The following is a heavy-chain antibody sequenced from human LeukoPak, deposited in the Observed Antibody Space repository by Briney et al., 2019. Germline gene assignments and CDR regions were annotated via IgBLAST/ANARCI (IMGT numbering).Heavy chain of an antibody. D-gene: IGHD3-3*01. CDR1: GYTFTSYD. Sequence: ASVKVSCKASGYTFTSYDINWVRQATGQGLEWMGWMNPNSGNTGYAQKFQGRVTITRNTSISTAYMELSSLRSEDTAVYYCARAERITIFGVVIPGDNWFDPWGQGTLVTVSS. V-gene: IGHV1-8*03. CDR3: ARAERITIFGVVIPGDNWFDP. CDR2: MNPNSGNT. J-gene: IGHJ5*02.